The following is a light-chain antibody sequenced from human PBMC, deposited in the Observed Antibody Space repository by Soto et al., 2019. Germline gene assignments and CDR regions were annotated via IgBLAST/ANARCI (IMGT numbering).Light chain of an antibody. CDR1: RSNIGTST. CDR3: AAWDDRVNGVV. V-gene: IGLV1-44*01. CDR2: TYD. Sequence: QSVLTQPPSVSGTPGQSITISCSGSRSNIGTSTLNWYQHLPGTAPKLLFSTYDQRPSGVADRFSGSKSGTSASLAISGLQSEDEADYDCAAWDDRVNGVVFGGGTKLTVL. J-gene: IGLJ2*01.